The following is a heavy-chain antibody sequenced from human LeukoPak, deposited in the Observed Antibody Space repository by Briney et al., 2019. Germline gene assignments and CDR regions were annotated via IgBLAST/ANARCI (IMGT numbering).Heavy chain of an antibody. J-gene: IGHJ4*02. D-gene: IGHD5-12*01. Sequence: PGRSLRLSCVASGFTFSSYAMHWVRQAPGKGLEYVSAISSNGGSTYYADSVKGRFTISRDNSKNTLYLQMSRLRAEDTAVYYCVKDRNSGYDSTFDHWGQGTLVTVSS. CDR1: GFTFSSYA. CDR2: ISSNGGST. CDR3: VKDRNSGYDSTFDH. V-gene: IGHV3-64D*09.